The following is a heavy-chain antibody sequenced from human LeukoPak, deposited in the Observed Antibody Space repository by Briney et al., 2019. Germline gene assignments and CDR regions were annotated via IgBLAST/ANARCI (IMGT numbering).Heavy chain of an antibody. CDR3: ARQSCSGGSCYSVDWFDP. J-gene: IGHJ5*02. CDR2: ISSSGST. D-gene: IGHD2-15*01. Sequence: SETLSLTCTVSGDSISSGDYYWSWIRQPAGKGLEWIGRISSSGSTNYNPSLKSRVTISVDTSKNQFSLKLSSVTAADTAVYYCARQSCSGGSCYSVDWFDPWGQGTLVTVSS. CDR1: GDSISSGDYY. V-gene: IGHV4-61*02.